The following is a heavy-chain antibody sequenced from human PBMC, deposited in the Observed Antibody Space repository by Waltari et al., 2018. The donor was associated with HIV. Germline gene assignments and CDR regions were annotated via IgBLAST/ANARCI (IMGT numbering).Heavy chain of an antibody. CDR1: GFTFSSYW. CDR3: ARDPVLLWPSGWFDP. D-gene: IGHD3-10*01. J-gene: IGHJ5*02. V-gene: IGHV3-74*01. CDR2: INSDGSST. Sequence: EVQLVESGGGLVQPGGSLRLSCAASGFTFSSYWMHWVRQAPGKGLVWVSRINSDGSSTSYADSVKGRFTISRDSAKNTLYLQMNSLRAEDTAVYYCARDPVLLWPSGWFDPWGQGTLVTVSS.